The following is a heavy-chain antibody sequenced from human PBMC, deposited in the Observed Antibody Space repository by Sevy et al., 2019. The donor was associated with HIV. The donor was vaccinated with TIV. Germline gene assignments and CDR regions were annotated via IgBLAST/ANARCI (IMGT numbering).Heavy chain of an antibody. CDR1: GGSISSSSYY. V-gene: IGHV4-39*01. Sequence: SETLSLTCTVSGGSISSSSYYWGWIRQPPGKGLEWIGSIYYSGSTYYNPSLQSRVTISVDTSKNQFSLKLSSVTAADTAVYYCARQSYDTLTQRFDPWGQGTLVTVSS. D-gene: IGHD3-9*01. CDR3: ARQSYDTLTQRFDP. CDR2: IYYSGST. J-gene: IGHJ5*02.